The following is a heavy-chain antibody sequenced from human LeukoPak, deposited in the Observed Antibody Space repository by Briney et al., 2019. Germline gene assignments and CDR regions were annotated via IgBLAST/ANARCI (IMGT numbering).Heavy chain of an antibody. J-gene: IGHJ5*02. Sequence: SETLSLTCTVSGGSISSYYWSWIRQPPGKGLEWIGYIYYSGSTNYNPSLKSRVTISVDTSKNQFSLKLSSVTAADTAVYYCAREVPDFFSSWLPRGWFDPWGQGTLVTVSS. V-gene: IGHV4-59*01. CDR3: AREVPDFFSSWLPRGWFDP. CDR2: IYYSGST. CDR1: GGSISSYY. D-gene: IGHD6-13*01.